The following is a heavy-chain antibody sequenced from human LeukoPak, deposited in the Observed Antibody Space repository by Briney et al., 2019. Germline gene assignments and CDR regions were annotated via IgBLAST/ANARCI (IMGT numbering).Heavy chain of an antibody. CDR2: TYYKSAWYN. V-gene: IGHV6-1*01. CDR1: GDSVSRDSIA. D-gene: IGHD6-19*01. J-gene: IGHJ4*02. CDR3: ARGTGWPHFDY. Sequence: SQTLSLTCAISGDSVSRDSIAWNWIRQSPSRALEWLGRTYYKSAWYNDYAVHMKSRITISPDTSKNQFSLQLNSVTPDDTAVYYCARGTGWPHFDYWGQGILVTVSS.